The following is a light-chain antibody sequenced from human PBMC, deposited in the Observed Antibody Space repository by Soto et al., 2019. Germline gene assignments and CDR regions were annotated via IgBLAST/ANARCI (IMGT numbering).Light chain of an antibody. CDR2: TAS. V-gene: IGKV3D-7*01. Sequence: PGERVTLSCRASHRLSSNYFTWYQHKPGQAPRLLIYTASTRATSIPARFSGSGSGTDFTFTISSLQPEHFAFYYCQQDYNLPVTFGQGAKVEIK. CDR3: QQDYNLPVT. CDR1: HRLSSNY. J-gene: IGKJ1*01.